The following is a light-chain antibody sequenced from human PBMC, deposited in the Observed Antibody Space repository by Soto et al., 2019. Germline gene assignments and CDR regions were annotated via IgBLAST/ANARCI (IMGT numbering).Light chain of an antibody. CDR3: NSYAGSNTYV. J-gene: IGLJ1*01. V-gene: IGLV2-8*01. CDR2: EVV. Sequence: QSVLTQPPSASGSPGQSVTISCTGTKNDIGVYDFVSWYQHHPGKAPRLIIYEVVQRPSGVPDRFSGYKSGNTASLTVSGLQAADEADFFCNSYAGSNTYVLASGT. CDR1: KNDIGVYDF.